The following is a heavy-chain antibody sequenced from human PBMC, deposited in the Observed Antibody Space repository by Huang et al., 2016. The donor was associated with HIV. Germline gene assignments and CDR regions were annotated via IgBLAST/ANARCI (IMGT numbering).Heavy chain of an antibody. J-gene: IGHJ6*03. CDR2: RSYDGSNK. CDR3: ARDLWLRDLYYYYYMDV. CDR1: RFTFSNYA. Sequence: QAQLVESGGGVVQPGRSLRLSCAASRFTFSNYAMHWVRQAPGKGLEWVAVRSYDGSNKYYADSVKGRFTISRDNSKITLDLQMNSLRAEDTAVYYCARDLWLRDLYYYYYMDVWGKGTTVTVSS. D-gene: IGHD5-12*01. V-gene: IGHV3-30-3*01.